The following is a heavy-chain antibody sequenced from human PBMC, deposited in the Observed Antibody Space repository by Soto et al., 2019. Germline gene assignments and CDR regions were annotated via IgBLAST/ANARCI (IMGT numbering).Heavy chain of an antibody. CDR1: GFMFSSAW. CDR3: VEGWNDF. J-gene: IGHJ4*02. V-gene: IGHV3-15*01. CDR2: IKSTKDGGAR. D-gene: IGHD1-1*01. Sequence: EVQVVESGGDLGEPGGSLRLSCVTSGFMFSSAWMSWVRQAPGKGLEWVARIKSTKDGGARDYAAPVNGRFSISRDDSKSTVYLQMNSLRAEDTALYYCVEGWNDFWGQGTLVTVSS.